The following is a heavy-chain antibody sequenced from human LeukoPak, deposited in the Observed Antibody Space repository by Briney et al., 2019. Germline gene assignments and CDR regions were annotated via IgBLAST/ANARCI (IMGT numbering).Heavy chain of an antibody. CDR3: AKDLGWELPAVAY. J-gene: IGHJ4*02. D-gene: IGHD1-26*01. Sequence: PGGSLRLSCVASGLTFKNYVMNWVRQAPGKGLEWLATIYGRGVSIPYADSVKGRFTISRDNSNNTLYLQMNSLRAEDTAMYYCAKDLGWELPAVAYWGQGILVTVSS. V-gene: IGHV3-23*01. CDR2: IYGRGVSI. CDR1: GLTFKNYV.